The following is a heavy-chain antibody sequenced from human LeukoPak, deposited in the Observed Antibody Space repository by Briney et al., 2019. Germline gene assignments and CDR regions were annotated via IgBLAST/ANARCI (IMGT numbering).Heavy chain of an antibody. V-gene: IGHV4-39*07. CDR3: ARAGYYDSPFDY. Sequence: SETLSLTCTVSGGSITSSTYYWGWIRQPPGKGLEWIGHIYYSGSAYYNPSLKSRVTISVDTSKNQFSLKLSSVTAADTAVYYCARAGYYDSPFDYWGQGTLVTVSS. D-gene: IGHD3-22*01. CDR2: IYYSGSA. CDR1: GGSITSSTYY. J-gene: IGHJ4*02.